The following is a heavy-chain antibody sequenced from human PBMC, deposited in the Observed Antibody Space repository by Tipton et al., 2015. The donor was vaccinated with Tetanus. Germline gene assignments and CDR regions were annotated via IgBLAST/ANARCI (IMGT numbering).Heavy chain of an antibody. V-gene: IGHV4-31*03. CDR1: GGSIGSGGYY. CDR3: ARDQARGARGWNYFDY. D-gene: IGHD1-26*01. Sequence: GLVKPSQTLSLTCTVSGGSIGSGGYYWTWIRQHPGKGLEWIGDIYYSGSTYYNPSLKSRVSISVDTSNNQFSVNLNSVTAADTAVYYCARDQARGARGWNYFDYWGQGALVTVSS. CDR2: IYYSGST. J-gene: IGHJ4*02.